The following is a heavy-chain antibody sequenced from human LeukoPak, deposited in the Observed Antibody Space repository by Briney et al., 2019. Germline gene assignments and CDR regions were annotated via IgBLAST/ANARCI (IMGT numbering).Heavy chain of an antibody. Sequence: VASVKVSCKASGYTFTGYYMHWVRQAPGQGLEWMGWINPNSGGTNYAQKFQGRVTMTRDTSISTAYMELSRLRSDDTAVYYCARGRVYSYGLALVYWGQGTLVTVSS. CDR1: GYTFTGYY. D-gene: IGHD5-18*01. V-gene: IGHV1-2*02. CDR2: INPNSGGT. CDR3: ARGRVYSYGLALVY. J-gene: IGHJ4*02.